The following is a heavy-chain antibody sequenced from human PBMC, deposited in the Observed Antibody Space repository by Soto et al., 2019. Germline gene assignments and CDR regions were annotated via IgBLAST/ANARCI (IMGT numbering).Heavy chain of an antibody. CDR1: GVSITSYY. D-gene: IGHD2-15*01. CDR2: INTDGLS. CDR3: ARVPVAVAATEDYYGLDV. J-gene: IGHJ6*02. V-gene: IGHV4-4*07. Sequence: PSETLSLTCSVSGVSITSYYWSWIRQSAGGGLEWMGRINTDGLSTYSPSFKSRLTMSLDTSKNQVSLRLISVTAADTAVYFCARVPVAVAATEDYYGLDVWGQGTKVTVS.